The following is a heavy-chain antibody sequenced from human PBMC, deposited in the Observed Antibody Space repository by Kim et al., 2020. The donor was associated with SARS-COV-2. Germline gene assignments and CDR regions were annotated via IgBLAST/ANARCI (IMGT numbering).Heavy chain of an antibody. J-gene: IGHJ3*02. CDR3: ATGRTGTTSPFDI. CDR2: MHPKSGNT. D-gene: IGHD1-1*01. V-gene: IGHV1-8*01. Sequence: ASVKVSCKASGYPFSSYDINWVRQASGQGLEWMGWMHPKSGNTAYAQKFEGRVTVTSDTSTNTAYMELSSLRSEDTAIYYCATGRTGTTSPFDIWGQGSMVTVSS. CDR1: GYPFSSYD.